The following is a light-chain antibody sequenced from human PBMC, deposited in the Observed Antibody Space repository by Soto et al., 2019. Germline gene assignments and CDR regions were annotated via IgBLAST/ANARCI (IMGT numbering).Light chain of an antibody. CDR3: SSYAGSNNYV. J-gene: IGLJ1*01. Sequence: ALTQPPSASGSPGQSVTISCTGTSSDVGGYNYVSWCQQHPGKPPKLIIYEVSKRPSGVPDRFFGSKSGNTASLTVSGLQAEDEADYYCSSYAGSNNYVFGTGTKVTVL. CDR1: SSDVGGYNY. CDR2: EVS. V-gene: IGLV2-8*01.